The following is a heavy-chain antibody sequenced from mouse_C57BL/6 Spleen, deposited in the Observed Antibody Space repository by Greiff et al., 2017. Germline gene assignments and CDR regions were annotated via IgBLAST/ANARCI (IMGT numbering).Heavy chain of an antibody. CDR3: ARKGANWDVDYAMDY. V-gene: IGHV1-80*01. CDR1: GYAFSSYW. CDR2: IYPGDGDT. D-gene: IGHD4-1*01. J-gene: IGHJ4*01. Sequence: QVQLQQSGAELVKPGASVKISCKASGYAFSSYWMNWVKQRPGKGLEWIGQIYPGDGDTNYNGKFKGKATLTADKSSSTAYMQLSSLTSEDSAVYFCARKGANWDVDYAMDYWGQGTSVTVSS.